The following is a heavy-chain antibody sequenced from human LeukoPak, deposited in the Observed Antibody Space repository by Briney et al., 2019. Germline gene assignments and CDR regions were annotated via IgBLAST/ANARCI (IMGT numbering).Heavy chain of an antibody. CDR1: GVSITSGSYY. J-gene: IGHJ4*02. CDR3: ARGASPKDAVFFDY. V-gene: IGHV4-61*02. Sequence: SETLSLTCSVSGVSITSGSYYWGWIRQSAGKGLEWIGRVHSSGDIYHNAALRSQAAVSGDASKNQFSLQLNSVTAADTAVYYCARGASPKDAVFFDYWGQGALITVSS. D-gene: IGHD3-16*01. CDR2: VHSSGDI.